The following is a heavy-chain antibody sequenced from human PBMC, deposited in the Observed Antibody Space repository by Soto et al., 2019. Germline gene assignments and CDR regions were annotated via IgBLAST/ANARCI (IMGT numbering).Heavy chain of an antibody. CDR3: ARHRRETGTYAQPLDY. D-gene: IGHD1-1*01. J-gene: IGHJ4*02. V-gene: IGHV4-39*01. CDR2: ISYGGST. Sequence: LSLTCTVSGGSISSTSCYWGWVRQPPEKGLEWIGAISYGGSTYHNPSLRSRVTIFVDTSKSQFSLDLTSVTAADTAVYYCARHRRETGTYAQPLDYWGQGTLVTVSS. CDR1: GGSISSTSCY.